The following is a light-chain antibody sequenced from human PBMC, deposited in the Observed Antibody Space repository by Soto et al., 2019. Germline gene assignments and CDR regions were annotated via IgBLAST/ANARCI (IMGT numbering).Light chain of an antibody. J-gene: IGKJ1*01. CDR1: QSISSW. CDR2: KAS. V-gene: IGKV1-5*03. CDR3: QQYNSYSWT. Sequence: DIPMTQSPSTLSASVGDRVTITCRASQSISSWLAWYQQKPGKAPKLLIYKASSLESGVPSRFSGSGSGTEITRTISSLQPDDFGTYYCQQYNSYSWTFGQGPKVEIK.